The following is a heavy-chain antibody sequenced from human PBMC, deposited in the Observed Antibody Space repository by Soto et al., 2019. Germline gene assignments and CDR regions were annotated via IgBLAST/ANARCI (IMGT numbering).Heavy chain of an antibody. J-gene: IGHJ3*02. CDR2: IYYSGST. CDR1: GCSISSYY. Sequence: SETLSLTCTASGCSISSYYWSWIRQPPGKGLEWIGYIYYSGSTNYNPSLKSRVTISVDTSKNQFSLKLSSVTAADTAVYYCARYSGYDSDAFDIWGQGTMVTVSS. CDR3: ARYSGYDSDAFDI. V-gene: IGHV4-59*08. D-gene: IGHD5-12*01.